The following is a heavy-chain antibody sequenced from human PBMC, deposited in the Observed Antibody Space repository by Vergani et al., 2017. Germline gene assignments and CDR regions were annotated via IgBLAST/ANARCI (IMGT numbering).Heavy chain of an antibody. D-gene: IGHD3-22*01. J-gene: IGHJ4*02. CDR2: IYYSGST. Sequence: QMQLQESGPGLVKPSETLSLTCTVSGGSISSDNWSWIRQPPGKGLEWIGYIYYSGSTNYNPSLKSRVTISVDTSKNQFSLKLSSVTAADTAVYYCARYYYDSSGYYYVLDYWGQGTLVTVSS. CDR3: ARYYYDSSGYYYVLDY. CDR1: GGSISSDN. V-gene: IGHV4-59*01.